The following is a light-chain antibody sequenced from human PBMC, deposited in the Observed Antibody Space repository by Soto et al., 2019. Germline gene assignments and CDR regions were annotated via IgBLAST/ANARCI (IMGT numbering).Light chain of an antibody. V-gene: IGKV2-28*01. CDR1: QSLLHSNGYNY. CDR3: MQALQTPLT. J-gene: IGKJ4*01. CDR2: LGS. Sequence: DSVLTHSPLSLPVTTGEPASISCRSSQSLLHSNGYNYLDWYLQKPGQAPQLLIYLGSNRASGVPDRFSGSGSGTDFTLKISRVEAEDVGVYYCMQALQTPLTFGGGTKVDIK.